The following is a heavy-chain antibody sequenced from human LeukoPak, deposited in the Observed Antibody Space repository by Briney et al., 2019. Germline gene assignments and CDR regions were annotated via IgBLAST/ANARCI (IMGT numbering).Heavy chain of an antibody. D-gene: IGHD6-13*01. Sequence: GGSLRLSCAASGFTFSSYGMHGVRQAPGKGVEWVAVISYDGSNKYYADSVKGRFTISRDNSKNTLYLQMNSLTAEDTAVYCCVTLVWIDYWGQGTLGTASS. CDR3: VTLVWIDY. V-gene: IGHV3-30*03. J-gene: IGHJ4*02. CDR1: GFTFSSYG. CDR2: ISYDGSNK.